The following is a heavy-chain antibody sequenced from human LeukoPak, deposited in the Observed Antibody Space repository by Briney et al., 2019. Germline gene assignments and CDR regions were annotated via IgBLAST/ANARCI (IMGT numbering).Heavy chain of an antibody. D-gene: IGHD2-8*02. J-gene: IGHJ6*02. V-gene: IGHV1-2*06. CDR2: INPNSGGT. CDR1: GYTFTAYY. CDR3: ARVRGVSTRYYYYGMDV. Sequence: ASVTVSCTASGYTFTAYYMHWVRQAPGQGLEWMGRINPNSGGTNYAQKFQGRVTMTRDTSISTAYMELSRLRSDDTAVYYCARVRGVSTRYYYYGMDVWGQGTTVTVSS.